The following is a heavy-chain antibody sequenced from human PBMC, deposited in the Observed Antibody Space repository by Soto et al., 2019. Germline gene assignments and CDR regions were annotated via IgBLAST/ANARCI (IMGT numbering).Heavy chain of an antibody. CDR2: IYHSGST. J-gene: IGHJ6*02. Sequence: SETLSLTCAVSGGSISSGGYSWSWIRQPPGKGLEWIGYIYHSGSTYYNPSLKSRVTISVDRSKNQFSLKLSSVTAADTAVYYCARLGYYDSSGSYYYYGMDVWGQGTTVTAP. CDR3: ARLGYYDSSGSYYYYGMDV. V-gene: IGHV4-30-2*01. D-gene: IGHD3-22*01. CDR1: GGSISSGGYS.